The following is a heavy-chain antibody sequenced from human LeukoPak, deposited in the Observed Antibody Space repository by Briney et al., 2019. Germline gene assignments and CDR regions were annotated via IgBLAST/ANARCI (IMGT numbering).Heavy chain of an antibody. CDR2: IYYSGST. D-gene: IGHD6-13*01. Sequence: SETLSLTCTVSGGSISSSSYYWGWIRQPPGKGLEWIGSIYYSGSTYYNPSLKSRVTISVDTSKNQFSLKLSSVTAADTAVYYCARGYSSSWYTAEYFQHWGQGTLVTVSS. V-gene: IGHV4-39*01. J-gene: IGHJ1*01. CDR1: GGSISSSSYY. CDR3: ARGYSSSWYTAEYFQH.